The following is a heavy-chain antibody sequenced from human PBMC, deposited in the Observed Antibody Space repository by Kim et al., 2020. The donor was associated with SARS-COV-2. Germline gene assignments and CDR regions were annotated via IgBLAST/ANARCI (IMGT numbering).Heavy chain of an antibody. CDR3: AGYGSSCY. J-gene: IGHJ4*02. V-gene: IGHV3-23*01. D-gene: IGHD4-17*01. Sequence: GGSLRLSCAVSGFTFSGNAMSWVRQAPGKGLEWVSDISGGGDRTYYADSVKGRFTISRDNSKTTLFLQMNSLRAEDTAVYFCAGYGSSCYCAQGTLVTVS. CDR2: ISGGGDRT. CDR1: GFTFSGNA.